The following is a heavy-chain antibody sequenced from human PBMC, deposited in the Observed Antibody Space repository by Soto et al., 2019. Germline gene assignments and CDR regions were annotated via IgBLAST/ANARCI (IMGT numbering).Heavy chain of an antibody. V-gene: IGHV4-59*01. Sequence: SETLSLTCTVSGGSISSYYWSWIRQPPGKGLEWIGYIYYSGSTNYNPSLKSRVTISVDTSKNQFSLKLSSVTAADTAVYYCARFYYGSGSWALDTWGQGTMLTVSS. CDR3: ARFYYGSGSWALDT. J-gene: IGHJ3*02. CDR1: GGSISSYY. CDR2: IYYSGST. D-gene: IGHD3-10*01.